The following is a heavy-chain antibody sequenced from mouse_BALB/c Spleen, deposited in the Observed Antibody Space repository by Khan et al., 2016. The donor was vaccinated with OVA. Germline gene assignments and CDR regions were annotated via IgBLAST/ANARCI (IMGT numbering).Heavy chain of an antibody. CDR1: GYSITSDYA. D-gene: IGHD2-3*01. Sequence: VQLQESGPGLVKPSQSLSLTCTVTGYSITSDYAWNWIRQFPGNKLEWMGYISYSGSTSYNPSLKSRISITRDTSKNQFFLQLNSVTTEDTATYYGARRGDGYYGAMDYWGQGTSVTVSS. V-gene: IGHV3-2*02. CDR2: ISYSGST. CDR3: ARRGDGYYGAMDY. J-gene: IGHJ4*01.